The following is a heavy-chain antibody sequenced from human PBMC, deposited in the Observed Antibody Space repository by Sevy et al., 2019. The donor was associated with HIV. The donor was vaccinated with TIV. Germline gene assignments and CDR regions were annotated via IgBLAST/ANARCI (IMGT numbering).Heavy chain of an antibody. V-gene: IGHV3-30*03. CDR1: GFNFSNYV. CDR2: ISSYGNEA. J-gene: IGHJ6*02. D-gene: IGHD6-19*01. CDR3: ARSILAVAGSYGMDV. Sequence: GGSLRLSCAASGFNFSNYVLHRVRQAPGKGLEWVTFISSYGNEADYVDSVKGRFTISRDDSKNTLYLQMNSLRPEDTAVYYCARSILAVAGSYGMDVWGQGTTVTVSS.